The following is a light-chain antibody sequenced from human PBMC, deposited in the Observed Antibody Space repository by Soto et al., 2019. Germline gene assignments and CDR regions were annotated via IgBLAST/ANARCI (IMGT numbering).Light chain of an antibody. CDR3: KKSYTTQIN. CDR1: QTISGY. V-gene: IGKV1-39*01. CDR2: AEY. Sequence: EMQLTHSPSSLSVSVFDRVNITFLASQTISGYLNWYKQKHGKANELMIYAEYYLGNGVPSRFSGSGSGTYFTLTIRSMQTEDLATYYCKKSYTTQINVGGGPKV. J-gene: IGKJ4*01.